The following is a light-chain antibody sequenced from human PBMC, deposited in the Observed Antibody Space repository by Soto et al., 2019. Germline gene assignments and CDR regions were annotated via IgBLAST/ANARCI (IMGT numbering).Light chain of an antibody. CDR3: CSYAGSSTSVV. Sequence: QSALTQPASVSGSPGQSITISCTGTSRDVGSYNLVSWYQQHPGKAPKLMIYEGSKRPSGVSNRFSGSKSGNTASLTISGLQSEDEADYYCCSYAGSSTSVVFGGGTKLPVL. J-gene: IGLJ2*01. V-gene: IGLV2-23*01. CDR1: SRDVGSYNL. CDR2: EGS.